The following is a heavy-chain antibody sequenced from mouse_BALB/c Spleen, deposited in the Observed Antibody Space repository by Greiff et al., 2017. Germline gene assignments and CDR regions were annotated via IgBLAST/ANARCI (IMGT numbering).Heavy chain of an antibody. CDR1: GFNINDYY. D-gene: IGHD1-2*01. CDR2: IDPENGDT. J-gene: IGHJ4*01. V-gene: IGHV14-4*02. CDR3: YESPYGTYAMDY. Sequence: VQLQQSGAELVRPGASVKLSCTASGFNINDYYMHWVKQRPEQGLEWIGWIDPENGDTEYAPKFQGKATMTADTSSNTAYLQLSSLTSEDTAVYYCYESPYGTYAMDYWGQGTSVTVSA.